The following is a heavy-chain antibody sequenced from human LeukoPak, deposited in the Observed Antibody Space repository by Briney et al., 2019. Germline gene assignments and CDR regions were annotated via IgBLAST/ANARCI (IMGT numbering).Heavy chain of an antibody. CDR3: ARDGRKYSSGWYYFDY. CDR1: GFTFSSYS. Sequence: GGSLRLSCGASGFTFSSYSMNWVRQAPGKGLQWVSFIGSSISYIYYADSVKGRFTISRDNAKNSLYLQMNSLRAEDTAVYYCARDGRKYSSGWYYFDYWGQGTLVTVSS. V-gene: IGHV3-21*01. D-gene: IGHD6-19*01. J-gene: IGHJ4*02. CDR2: IGSSISYI.